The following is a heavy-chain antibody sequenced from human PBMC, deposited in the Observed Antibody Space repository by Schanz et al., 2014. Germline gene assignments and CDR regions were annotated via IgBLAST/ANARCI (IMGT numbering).Heavy chain of an antibody. CDR1: GYTFTSYY. J-gene: IGHJ6*02. D-gene: IGHD3-9*01. V-gene: IGHV1-46*01. CDR2: INPSGGST. Sequence: QVQLVQSGAEVKKPGASAKVSCKASGYTFTSYYMHWVRQAPGQGLEWMGIINPSGGSTSYAQKIQGRVAMTRDTSTSTVYMEVSGLRSEDTAVYYCAKVDRTRYYAMDVWGQGTTVTVSS. CDR3: AKVDRTRYYAMDV.